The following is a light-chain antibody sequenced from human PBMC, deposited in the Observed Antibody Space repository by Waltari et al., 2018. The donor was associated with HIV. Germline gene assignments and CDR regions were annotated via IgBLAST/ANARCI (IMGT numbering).Light chain of an antibody. CDR1: QSVSSSY. CDR3: QQYGGSPGFT. CDR2: GAS. V-gene: IGKV3-20*01. J-gene: IGKJ3*01. Sequence: IVLTQSPGTLSLSPGERATLSCRASQSVSSSYLAWYQQKPGQAPRLLIYGASSRATGIPDRFSGSGSGTDFTLTISRLEPEDFAVYYGQQYGGSPGFTFGPGTKVDIK.